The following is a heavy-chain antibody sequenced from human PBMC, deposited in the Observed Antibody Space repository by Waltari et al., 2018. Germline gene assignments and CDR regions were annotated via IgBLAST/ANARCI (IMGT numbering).Heavy chain of an antibody. CDR1: GDTFSSYA. CDR3: ARAHDHYGDYAY. J-gene: IGHJ4*02. D-gene: IGHD4-17*01. Sequence: QVQLVQSGAEVKSPGSSVKVSCKASGDTFSSYAISWVRQAPGQGLEWMGGIIPICGSANYAQKFQGRVTITADESTSTAYMELSSLRSEDTAAYYCARAHDHYGDYAYWGQGTLVTVSS. V-gene: IGHV1-69*12. CDR2: IIPICGSA.